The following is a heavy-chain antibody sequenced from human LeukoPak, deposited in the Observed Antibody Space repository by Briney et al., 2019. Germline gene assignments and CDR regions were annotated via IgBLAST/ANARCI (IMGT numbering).Heavy chain of an antibody. CDR2: IYYSGST. V-gene: IGHV4-31*03. CDR3: ASLRFLEWLLYDY. J-gene: IGHJ4*02. CDR1: GGSISSGGYY. Sequence: PSETLSLTCTVSGGSISSGGYYWSWIRQYPGKGLEWIGYIYYSGSTYYNPSLKSRVTISVDTSKNQFSLKLSSVTAADTAVYYCASLRFLEWLLYDYWGQETLVTVSS. D-gene: IGHD3-3*01.